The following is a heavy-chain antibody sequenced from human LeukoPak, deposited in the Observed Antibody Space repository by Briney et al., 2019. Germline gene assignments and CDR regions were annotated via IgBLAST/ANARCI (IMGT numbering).Heavy chain of an antibody. V-gene: IGHV3-33*01. CDR2: IWNNGTNK. CDR3: VRVAVAGNLDNWFDP. D-gene: IGHD6-19*01. J-gene: IGHJ5*02. CDR1: GFTFTNYG. Sequence: RRSLRLSCAPSGFTFTNYGTHWVRQPPDDGLEWVAVIWNNGTNKYYADSVKGRFTIYRDNSKNTPYLQMNRLRAEDTAVYDCVRVAVAGNLDNWFDPWGQGTLVTVSS.